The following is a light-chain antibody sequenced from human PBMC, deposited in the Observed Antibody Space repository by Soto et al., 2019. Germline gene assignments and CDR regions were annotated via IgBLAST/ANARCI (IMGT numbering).Light chain of an antibody. CDR3: QQTDSTPIT. V-gene: IGKV1-39*01. CDR1: QPISKN. Sequence: DIQMTQSPSSLSASVGDRVTITCRASQPISKNLNWYQQRPGKPPNLLIYASSSVPRGVPPRFSGGGSGTEFTLTITTLQPEDFATYYCQQTDSTPITFGQGTRLEIK. J-gene: IGKJ5*01. CDR2: ASS.